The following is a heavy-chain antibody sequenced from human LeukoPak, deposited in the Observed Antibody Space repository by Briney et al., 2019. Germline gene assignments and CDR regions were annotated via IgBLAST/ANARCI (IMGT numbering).Heavy chain of an antibody. CDR1: NYSISSGYF. Sequence: PSETLSLTCSVSNYSISSGYFWGWIRQPPGKGLEWIGSIYHSGTTYYNPSLKSRVTISVDTSKNQFSLKLTSVTAADTAVYYCARDLRSGADYWGQGTLVTVSS. CDR2: IYHSGTT. J-gene: IGHJ4*02. CDR3: ARDLRSGADY. V-gene: IGHV4-38-2*02. D-gene: IGHD7-27*01.